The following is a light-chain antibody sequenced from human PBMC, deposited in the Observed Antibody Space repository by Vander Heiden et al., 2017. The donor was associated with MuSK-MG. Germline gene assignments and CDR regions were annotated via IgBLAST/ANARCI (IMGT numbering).Light chain of an antibody. J-gene: IGLJ3*02. CDR2: QDN. CDR1: KLGDKY. V-gene: IGLV3-1*01. CDR3: QAWDSTTVV. Sequence: SSELTQPPSVSVSPGQTASITCSGDKLGDKYACWYHQKPGQSPVLVIYQDNRRPSGIPERFSGSNSWNTATLTISGTQAMDEGDYYCQAWDSTTVVFGGGTKLTVL.